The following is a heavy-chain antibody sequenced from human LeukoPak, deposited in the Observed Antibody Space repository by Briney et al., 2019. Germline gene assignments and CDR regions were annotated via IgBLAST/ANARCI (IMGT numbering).Heavy chain of an antibody. CDR2: ISSSGSTI. CDR1: GFTFSSYE. J-gene: IGHJ4*02. CDR3: TLTYDADY. D-gene: IGHD3-22*01. V-gene: IGHV3-48*03. Sequence: QPGGSLRLSCAASGFTFSSYEMNWVRQAPGKGLEWVSYISSSGSTIYYADSVKGRFTVSRDNAKNSLYLQMNSLRAKDTAVYYYTLTYDADYWGQGTLVTVSS.